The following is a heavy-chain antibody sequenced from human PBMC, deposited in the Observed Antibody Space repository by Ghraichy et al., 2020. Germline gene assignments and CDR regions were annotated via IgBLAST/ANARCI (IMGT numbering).Heavy chain of an antibody. CDR3: ARAGITMLHD. V-gene: IGHV4-59*01. CDR2: ILYSGST. J-gene: IGHJ4*02. Sequence: SETLSLTCTVSGASISYYYWSWIRQPPGKGLEWIANILYSGSTNCNPSLKSRVTISVDTSKNQFSLKLSSVTAADTAVYYCARAGITMLHDWGQGTLVTVSS. D-gene: IGHD3-10*01. CDR1: GASISYYY.